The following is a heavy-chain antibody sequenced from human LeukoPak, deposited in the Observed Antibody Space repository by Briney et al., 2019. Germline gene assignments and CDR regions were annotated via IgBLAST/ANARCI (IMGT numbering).Heavy chain of an antibody. Sequence: GGSLRLSCAVPGFTFNNYAMSWVRQAPGKGLEWVSAISDSGGDTYYADSVKGRFTISRDNFKNTLYLQMNSLRAEDTATYYCAKRIQYCSSSAYFDYWGQGALVTVSS. CDR1: GFTFNNYA. V-gene: IGHV3-23*01. J-gene: IGHJ4*02. CDR2: ISDSGGDT. D-gene: IGHD6-6*01. CDR3: AKRIQYCSSSAYFDY.